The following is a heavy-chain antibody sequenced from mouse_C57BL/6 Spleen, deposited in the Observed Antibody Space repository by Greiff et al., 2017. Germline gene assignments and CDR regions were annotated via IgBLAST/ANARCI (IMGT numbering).Heavy chain of an antibody. V-gene: IGHV10-1*01. CDR2: IRSKSNNYAT. J-gene: IGHJ4*01. D-gene: IGHD2-4*01. Sequence: EVHLVESGGGLVQPKGSLKLSCAASGFSFNTYAMNWVRQAPGKGLEWVARIRSKSNNYATYYADSVKDRFTISRDDSESMLYLQMNNLKTEDTAMYYCIYYDYSYAMDYWGQGTSVTVSS. CDR3: IYYDYSYAMDY. CDR1: GFSFNTYA.